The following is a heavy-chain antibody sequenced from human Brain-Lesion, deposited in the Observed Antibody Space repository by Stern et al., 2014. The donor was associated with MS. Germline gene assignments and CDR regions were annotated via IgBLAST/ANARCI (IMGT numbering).Heavy chain of an antibody. J-gene: IGHJ4*02. CDR3: ARHDSVPRPSQLYSARDRGPGYFDY. D-gene: IGHD1-26*01. CDR2: IYYSGFT. V-gene: IGHV4-39*01. Sequence: QLQLQESGPGLVKPSETLSLNCTVSGGSISSSTYYWAWIRQPPGKGLEWIGNIYYSGFTYYNPSLKSRVTISVDMSKNQFSLKLSSVTAADTAIYYCARHDSVPRPSQLYSARDRGPGYFDYWGQGTLVTVSS. CDR1: GGSISSSTYY.